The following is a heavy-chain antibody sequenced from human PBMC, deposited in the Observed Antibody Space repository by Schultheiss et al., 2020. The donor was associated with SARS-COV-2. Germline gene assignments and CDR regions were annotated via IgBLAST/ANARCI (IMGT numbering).Heavy chain of an antibody. V-gene: IGHV4-4*07. CDR2: IYTSGST. D-gene: IGHD3-3*01. Sequence: SQTLSLTCTVSGGSISSYYWSWIRQPAGKGLEWIGRIYTSGSTNYNPSLKSRVTISVDTSKNQFYLKLSSVTAADTAVYYCARGFYDFWSGYFDAFDIWGQGTMVTVSS. CDR1: GGSISSYY. CDR3: ARGFYDFWSGYFDAFDI. J-gene: IGHJ3*02.